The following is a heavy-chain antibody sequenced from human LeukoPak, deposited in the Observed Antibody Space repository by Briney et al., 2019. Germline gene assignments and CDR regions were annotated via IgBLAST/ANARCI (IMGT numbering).Heavy chain of an antibody. CDR3: AKGNGELPYYYYGMDV. J-gene: IGHJ6*02. Sequence: GGSLRLSCAASGHTFSSYAMSWVRQAPGKGLEWVSGISGSGGSTFYADSVKGRFTISRDNSKNTLNLQMNSLRAEDTAIYYCAKGNGELPYYYYGMDVWGQGTTVTVSS. V-gene: IGHV3-23*01. D-gene: IGHD3-10*01. CDR1: GHTFSSYA. CDR2: ISGSGGST.